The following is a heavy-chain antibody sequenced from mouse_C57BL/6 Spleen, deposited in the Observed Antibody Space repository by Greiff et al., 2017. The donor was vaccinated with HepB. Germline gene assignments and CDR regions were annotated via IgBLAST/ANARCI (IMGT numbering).Heavy chain of an antibody. CDR3: ARRSNWFFDY. J-gene: IGHJ2*01. CDR2: IYPGDGDT. V-gene: IGHV1-82*01. D-gene: IGHD2-5*01. Sequence: QVQLQQSGPELVKPGASVKISCKASGYAFSSSWMNWVKQRPGKGLEWIGRIYPGDGDTNYNGKFKGKATLTADKSSSTAYMQLSSLTSEDSAVYFCARRSNWFFDYWGQGTTLTVSS. CDR1: GYAFSSSW.